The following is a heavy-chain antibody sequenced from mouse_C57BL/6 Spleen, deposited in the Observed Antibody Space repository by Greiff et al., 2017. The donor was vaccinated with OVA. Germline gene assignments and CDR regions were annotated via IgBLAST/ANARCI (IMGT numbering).Heavy chain of an antibody. CDR3: TRSPIYYGYYERSR. V-gene: IGHV1-15*01. CDR1: GYTFTDYE. J-gene: IGHJ2*01. Sequence: VQLQQSGAELVRPGASVTLSCKASGYTFTDYEMHWVKQTPVHGLEWIGAIDPETGGTAYNQKFKGKAILTADKSSSTAYMELRSLTSEDSAGYYCTRSPIYYGYYERSRWGQGTTLTVSS. D-gene: IGHD2-1*01. CDR2: IDPETGGT.